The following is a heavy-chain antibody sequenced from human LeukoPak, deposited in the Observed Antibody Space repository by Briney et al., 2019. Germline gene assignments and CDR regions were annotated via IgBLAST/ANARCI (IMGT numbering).Heavy chain of an antibody. CDR1: GFTFSSYG. V-gene: IGHV3-23*01. D-gene: IGHD2/OR15-2a*01. CDR3: AKLSMAIWGAFDY. Sequence: GGSLRLSCAASGFTFSSYGMSWVRQAPGKGLEWVSAISGSGGSTYYADSVKGRFTISRDNSKNTLYLQMNSLRTEDTAVYYCAKLSMAIWGAFDYWGQGTLVTVSS. CDR2: ISGSGGST. J-gene: IGHJ4*02.